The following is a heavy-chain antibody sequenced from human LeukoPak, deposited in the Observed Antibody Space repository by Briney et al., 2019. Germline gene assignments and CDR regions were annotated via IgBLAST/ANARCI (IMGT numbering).Heavy chain of an antibody. Sequence: PGGSLRLSCAASGFTFSSYGMHWVRQAPGKGLEWVAVIWYDGSNKYYADSVKGRFTISRDNSKNTLYLQMNSLRAEDTAVYYCAKPPYYDFWSGLDYWGQGTLVTVSS. CDR1: GFTFSSYG. CDR2: IWYDGSNK. D-gene: IGHD3-3*01. J-gene: IGHJ4*02. CDR3: AKPPYYDFWSGLDY. V-gene: IGHV3-30*02.